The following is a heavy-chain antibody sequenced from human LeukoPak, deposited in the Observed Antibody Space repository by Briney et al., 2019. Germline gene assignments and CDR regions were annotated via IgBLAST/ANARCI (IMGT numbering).Heavy chain of an antibody. CDR2: ISWNSGSM. Sequence: PGGSLRLSCAASGFTFDDYAMHWVRQAPGKGLEWVSGISWNSGSMDYADSVKGRFTISRDNAKNSLYLQMNSLRAEDTAVYYCARVLVGARVSPWFDPWGQGTLVTVSS. CDR3: ARVLVGARVSPWFDP. J-gene: IGHJ5*02. CDR1: GFTFDDYA. D-gene: IGHD1-26*01. V-gene: IGHV3-9*01.